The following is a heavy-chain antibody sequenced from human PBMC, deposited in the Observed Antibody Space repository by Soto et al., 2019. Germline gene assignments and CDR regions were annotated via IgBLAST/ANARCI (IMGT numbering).Heavy chain of an antibody. CDR1: GGSISSGGYS. Sequence: SETLSLTCAVSGGSISSGGYSWSWIRQPPGKGLEWIGYIYHSGSTYYNPSLKSRVTISVDRSKNQFSLKLSSVTAADTAVYYCARIDYYDSSGYRDNWFDPWGQGTLVTVSS. D-gene: IGHD3-22*01. CDR2: IYHSGST. V-gene: IGHV4-30-2*01. J-gene: IGHJ5*02. CDR3: ARIDYYDSSGYRDNWFDP.